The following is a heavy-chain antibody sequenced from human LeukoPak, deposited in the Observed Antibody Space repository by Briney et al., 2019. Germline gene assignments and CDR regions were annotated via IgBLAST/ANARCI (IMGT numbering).Heavy chain of an antibody. V-gene: IGHV3-66*04. CDR1: GFTVSSNY. CDR3: ARRYNWNYVDY. J-gene: IGHJ4*02. D-gene: IGHD1-20*01. Sequence: PGGSLRLSCAASGFTVSSNYMSWVRQAPGKGLEWVSVIYSDGSTYYADSVKGRFTISRDNSKNTLYLQMNSLRAEDTAVYYCARRYNWNYVDYWGQGTLSPSPQ. CDR2: IYSDGST.